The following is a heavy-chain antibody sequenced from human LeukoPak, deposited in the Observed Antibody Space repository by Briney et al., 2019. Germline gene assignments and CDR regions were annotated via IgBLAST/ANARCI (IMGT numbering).Heavy chain of an antibody. J-gene: IGHJ4*02. CDR3: ARSLTGGGGYHYDY. Sequence: SETLSLTCAVSGGSISSGGYSWSWIRQPPGKGLEWIGYIYHSGSTYYNPSLKSRVTISVDRSKNQFSLKLSSVTAADTAVYYCARSLTGGGGYHYDYWGQGTLVTVSS. V-gene: IGHV4-30-2*01. D-gene: IGHD3-22*01. CDR2: IYHSGST. CDR1: GGSISSGGYS.